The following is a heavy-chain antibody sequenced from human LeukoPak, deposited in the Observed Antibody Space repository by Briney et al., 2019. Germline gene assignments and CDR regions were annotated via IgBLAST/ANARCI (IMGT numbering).Heavy chain of an antibody. CDR3: ARGYDSSGYYSNFDY. Sequence: SVKVSCKASGGTFSSYAISWVRQAPGQGLEWMGRIIPILSIANYAQKFQGRVTITADKSTSTAYMELSSLRPEDTAVYYCARGYDSSGYYSNFDYWGQGTLVTVSS. CDR1: GGTFSSYA. CDR2: IIPILSIA. D-gene: IGHD3-22*01. J-gene: IGHJ4*02. V-gene: IGHV1-69*04.